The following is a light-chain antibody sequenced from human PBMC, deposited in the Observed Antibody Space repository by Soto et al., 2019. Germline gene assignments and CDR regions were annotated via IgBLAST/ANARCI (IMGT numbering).Light chain of an antibody. V-gene: IGKV3-20*01. CDR2: DAS. CDR3: QQYDSSPRT. Sequence: GVTQSPGTLSLSTGERATLSCRAGQTVINNYLAWYQQKPGQAPKLLIYDASSMATGIPDRFSGSGSGTDFTLTISRLQPEDFAVYWCQQYDSSPRTFGQGTKVDIK. J-gene: IGKJ1*01. CDR1: QTVINNY.